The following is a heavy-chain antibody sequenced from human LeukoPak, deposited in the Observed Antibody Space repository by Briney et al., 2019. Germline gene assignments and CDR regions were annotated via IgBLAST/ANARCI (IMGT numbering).Heavy chain of an antibody. J-gene: IGHJ5*02. D-gene: IGHD2-2*01. Sequence: SVKVSCKASGGTFSSYAISWVRQAPGQGLEWMGGIIPIFGTANYAQKFQGRVTITADESTSTAYMELSSLRSEDTAVYYCARPLGYCSSTSCTGAYNWFDPWGQGTLVTVSS. CDR3: ARPLGYCSSTSCTGAYNWFDP. V-gene: IGHV1-69*13. CDR2: IIPIFGTA. CDR1: GGTFSSYA.